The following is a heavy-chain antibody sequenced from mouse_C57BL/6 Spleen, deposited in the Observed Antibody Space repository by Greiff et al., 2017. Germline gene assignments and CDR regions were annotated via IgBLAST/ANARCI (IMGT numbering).Heavy chain of an antibody. Sequence: EVQLLESGPELVKPGASVKMSCKASGYTFTDYYMNWVKQSHGQSLEWIGVINPYNGGTSYNEKFKGKATVTVDKSSSTAYMELNSLTSEDSAVYYCARSDDYSNYGAWFAGWGKGTLVTVSA. J-gene: IGHJ3*01. D-gene: IGHD2-5*01. V-gene: IGHV1-19*01. CDR1: GYTFTDYY. CDR2: INPYNGGT. CDR3: ARSDDYSNYGAWFAG.